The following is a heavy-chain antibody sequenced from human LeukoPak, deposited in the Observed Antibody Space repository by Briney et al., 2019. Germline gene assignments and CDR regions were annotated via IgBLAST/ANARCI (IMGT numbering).Heavy chain of an antibody. J-gene: IGHJ5*02. CDR1: ADSISGYY. CDR3: ARGGLQLDWFDP. V-gene: IGHV4-59*01. D-gene: IGHD1-1*01. Sequence: PSETLSLTCAVSADSISGYYWSWIRQPPGKGLEWIGYIYYSGSTNYNPSLKSRVTISVDTSKNQFSLKLSSVTAADTAVYYCARGGLQLDWFDPWGQGTLVTVSS. CDR2: IYYSGST.